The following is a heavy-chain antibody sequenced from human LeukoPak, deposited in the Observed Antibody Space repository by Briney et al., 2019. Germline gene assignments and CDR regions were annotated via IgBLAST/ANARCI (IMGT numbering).Heavy chain of an antibody. CDR3: ARSRTPFYYYGMHV. CDR1: GYIFTDYY. Sequence: ASVKVSCKASGYIFTDYYVHWIRQAPGQGLEWMGWIDPNSGGAHHAVKFQGRATLTRETSISHVYMELSSLNSDAPAIYYCARSRTPFYYYGMHVWGLGTSLTVSS. D-gene: IGHD1-1*01. J-gene: IGHJ6*02. CDR2: IDPNSGGA. V-gene: IGHV1-2*02.